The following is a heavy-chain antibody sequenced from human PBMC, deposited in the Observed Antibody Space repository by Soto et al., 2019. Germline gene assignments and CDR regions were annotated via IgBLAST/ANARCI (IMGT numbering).Heavy chain of an antibody. D-gene: IGHD3-10*01. CDR2: ISAYNGNT. CDR1: GYTFTSYG. J-gene: IGHJ6*03. CDR3: ARAFGTEVDYYYYYYMDV. V-gene: IGHV1-18*01. Sequence: ASVKVSCKASGYTFTSYGISWVRQAPGQGLERMGWISAYNGNTNYAQKLQGRVTMTTDTSTSTAYMELSSLRSEDTAVYYCARAFGTEVDYYYYYYMDVWGKGTTVTVSS.